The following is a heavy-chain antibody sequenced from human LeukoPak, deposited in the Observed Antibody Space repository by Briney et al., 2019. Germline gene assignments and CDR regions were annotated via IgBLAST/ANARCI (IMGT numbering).Heavy chain of an antibody. CDR3: ARVRGVLDY. D-gene: IGHD3-10*01. CDR2: ISSSSTI. J-gene: IGHJ4*02. Sequence: HPGGSPRLSCAASGFTVSSNDMSWVRQAPGKGLEWVSYISSSSTIYYADSVKGRFTISRDNAKNSLYLQMNSLRAEDTAVYYCARVRGVLDYWGQGTLVTVSS. V-gene: IGHV3-48*01. CDR1: GFTVSSND.